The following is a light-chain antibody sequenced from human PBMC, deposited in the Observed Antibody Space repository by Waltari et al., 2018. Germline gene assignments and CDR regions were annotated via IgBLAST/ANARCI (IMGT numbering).Light chain of an antibody. CDR2: RNN. CDR1: SYNVGNNS. V-gene: IGLV1-47*01. J-gene: IGLJ2*01. CDR3: AAWDDSLSDVV. Sequence: QSVLTQPPSASGTPGQRVTLSCSGSSYNVGNNSVTWYHKAPGTAPKLPISRNNQRPSGVPDRVSGSKSGTSASLAIGGPRAEDEGDYYWAAWDDSLSDVVFGGGTKLTVL.